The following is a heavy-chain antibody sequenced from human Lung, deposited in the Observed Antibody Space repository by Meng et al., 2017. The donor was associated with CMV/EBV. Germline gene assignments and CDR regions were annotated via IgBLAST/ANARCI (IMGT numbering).Heavy chain of an antibody. Sequence: SCAASGFTVSSNSMNWVRQAPGKGLEWVSLIYSGGGTYYADSVKGRFTISRDNFKNTLYLQMNSLRAEDTAVYYCAWTMIVGYDYWGQGTLVTVSS. CDR3: AWTMIVGYDY. V-gene: IGHV3-53*01. D-gene: IGHD3-22*01. CDR1: GFTVSSNS. J-gene: IGHJ4*02. CDR2: IYSGGGT.